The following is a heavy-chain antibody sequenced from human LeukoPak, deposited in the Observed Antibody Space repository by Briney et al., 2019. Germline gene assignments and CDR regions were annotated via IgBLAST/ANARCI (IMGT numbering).Heavy chain of an antibody. D-gene: IGHD2-2*01. V-gene: IGHV3-30-3*02. Sequence: GGSLRLSCAASGFTFSYYAMNWVRHALGEGLEWVAVILFDGSNKYYAGSVKGPFTISTDNSNNTLYPQRNSRRAEDTAVYYCAKDVPVVCDAFDIWGQGTMVTVSS. CDR3: AKDVPVVCDAFDI. J-gene: IGHJ3*02. CDR2: ILFDGSNK. CDR1: GFTFSYYA.